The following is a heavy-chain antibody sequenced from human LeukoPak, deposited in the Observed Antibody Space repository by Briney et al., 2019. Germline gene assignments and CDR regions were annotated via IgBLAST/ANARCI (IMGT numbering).Heavy chain of an antibody. CDR2: INTNTGNP. Sequence: ASVKVSCKASGYTFTSYAMNWVRQAPGQGLEWMGWINTNTGNPTHAQGFTGRFVFSLDTSVSTAYLQISSLKAEDTAVYYCARGAGTTNDYYYYYGMDVWGQGTTVTVSS. CDR3: ARGAGTTNDYYYYYGMDV. D-gene: IGHD1-1*01. CDR1: GYTFTSYA. J-gene: IGHJ6*02. V-gene: IGHV7-4-1*02.